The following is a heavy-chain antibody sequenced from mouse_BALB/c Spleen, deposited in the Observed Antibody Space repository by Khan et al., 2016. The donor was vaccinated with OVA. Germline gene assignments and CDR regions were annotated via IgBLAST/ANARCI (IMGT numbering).Heavy chain of an antibody. Sequence: EVKLEESGPGLVKPSQSLSLTCTVTGYSITSDYAWNWIRQFPGNKLEWMGFISYSGNTKYNPSLKSRFSITRDTSKNQFFLKLNSVTTEDTTTYYCARVYGGDFDYWGQGTSLTVSA. CDR2: ISYSGNT. CDR1: GYSITSDYA. CDR3: ARVYGGDFDY. D-gene: IGHD1-1*02. V-gene: IGHV3-2*02. J-gene: IGHJ2*02.